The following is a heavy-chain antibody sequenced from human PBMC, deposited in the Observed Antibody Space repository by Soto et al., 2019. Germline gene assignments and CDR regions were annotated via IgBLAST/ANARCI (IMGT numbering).Heavy chain of an antibody. J-gene: IGHJ4*02. Sequence: QVQLVESGGGVVQPGRSLRLSCAASGFTFSSYGMHWVRQAPGKGLEWVAVIWYDGSNKYYADSVKGRFTISRDNSKNTLYLQMNSLRAEDTAVYYCARDRFGKTESSGWPDYWGQGTLVTVSS. V-gene: IGHV3-33*01. D-gene: IGHD6-19*01. CDR2: IWYDGSNK. CDR1: GFTFSSYG. CDR3: ARDRFGKTESSGWPDY.